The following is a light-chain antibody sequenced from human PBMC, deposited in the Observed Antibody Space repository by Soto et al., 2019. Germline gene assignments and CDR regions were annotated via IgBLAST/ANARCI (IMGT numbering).Light chain of an antibody. CDR1: QSISRW. CDR3: QQYNSYSRGS. Sequence: DIQMTQSPSTLSASVGDRVTFTCRASQSISRWLAWYQQKPGKAPKVLIYDASTLESGVPSRFSGSGSGREFTLTINSLQPDDFATYYCQQYNSYSRGSFGQGTRLEIK. V-gene: IGKV1-5*01. J-gene: IGKJ5*01. CDR2: DAS.